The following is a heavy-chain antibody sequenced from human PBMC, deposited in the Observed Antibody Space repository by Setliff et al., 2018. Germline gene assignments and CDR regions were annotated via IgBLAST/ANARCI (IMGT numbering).Heavy chain of an antibody. D-gene: IGHD3-22*01. Sequence: QGLEWMGGLITNFGTTNYAQNFQGRVSITTDESTTTAYMELCSLRSEDTAVYYCARGGNYYDTSGLFDNWGQGTLVTVSS. CDR3: ARGGNYYDTSGLFDN. J-gene: IGHJ4*02. V-gene: IGHV1-69*05. CDR2: LITNFGTT.